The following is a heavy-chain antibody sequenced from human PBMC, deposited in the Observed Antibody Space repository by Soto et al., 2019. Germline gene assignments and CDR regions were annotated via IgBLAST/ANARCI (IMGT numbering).Heavy chain of an antibody. CDR3: ARAGGYGYGEQTFDY. Sequence: QVQLVESGGGVVQPGRSLRLSCAASGFTFSGYAMHWVRQAPGKGLEWVAVIWYDGTNTYYRDSVKGRFTVSRDNSKNTLWLQMSSLRVEDTAVYYCARAGGYGYGEQTFDYWGQGTLVTVSS. D-gene: IGHD5-18*01. J-gene: IGHJ4*02. CDR1: GFTFSGYA. CDR2: IWYDGTNT. V-gene: IGHV3-33*01.